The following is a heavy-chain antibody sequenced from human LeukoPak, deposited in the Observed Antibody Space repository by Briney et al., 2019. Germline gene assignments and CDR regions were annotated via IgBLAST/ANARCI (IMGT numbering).Heavy chain of an antibody. Sequence: GGSLRLSCAGSGFTFSDYYMNWIRQAPGKGLEWVSYINSLGSTICYADSVKGRFTISRDNAKNSLYLQMNSLRAEDTAVYYCARGGDSWGMDVWGQGTTVTVSS. CDR3: ARGGDSWGMDV. CDR1: GFTFSDYY. V-gene: IGHV3-11*04. CDR2: INSLGSTI. J-gene: IGHJ6*02. D-gene: IGHD2-15*01.